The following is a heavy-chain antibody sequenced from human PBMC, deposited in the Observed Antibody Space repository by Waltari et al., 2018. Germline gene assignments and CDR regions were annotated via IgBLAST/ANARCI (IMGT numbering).Heavy chain of an antibody. D-gene: IGHD4-17*01. CDR3: ARDQMVTVTDDNWFDS. J-gene: IGHJ5*01. CDR2: INQDGNKL. V-gene: IGHV3-7*01. Sequence: EVHLVESGGGLVQPGGSLRLSCAASGFTFSSYWMSWVRQDPGKGLEWVANINQDGNKLYYVDSVEGRFTISRDNAKNSLYLQMNSLRAEDTAVYYCARDQMVTVTDDNWFDSWGQGNLVTVSS. CDR1: GFTFSSYW.